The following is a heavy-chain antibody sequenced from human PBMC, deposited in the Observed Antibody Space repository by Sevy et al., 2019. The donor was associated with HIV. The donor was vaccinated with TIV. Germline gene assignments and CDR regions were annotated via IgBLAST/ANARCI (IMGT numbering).Heavy chain of an antibody. J-gene: IGHJ5*02. V-gene: IGHV1-69*13. CDR1: GGTFSSYA. CDR2: IIPIFGTA. D-gene: IGHD6-19*01. Sequence: ASVKVSCKASGGTFSSYAISWVRQAPGQGLEWMGGIIPIFGTANYAQKFQGRVTITADESTSTAYMELSSLRSEDMAVYYCARGHKGIAVAGTFDPWGQGTLVTVSS. CDR3: ARGHKGIAVAGTFDP.